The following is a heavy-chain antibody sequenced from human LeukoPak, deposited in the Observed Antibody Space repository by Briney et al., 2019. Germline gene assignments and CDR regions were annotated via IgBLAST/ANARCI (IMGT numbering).Heavy chain of an antibody. CDR3: ARISSWYVGYYFDY. D-gene: IGHD6-13*01. CDR2: INSDGSST. CDR1: GFTFSSYW. Sequence: GGSLRLSCAASGFTFSSYWMHWVRQAPGKGLGWVSRINSDGSSTSYADSVKGRFTISRDNAKNTLYLQMNSLRAEDTAVYYCARISSWYVGYYFDYWGQGILVTVSS. J-gene: IGHJ4*02. V-gene: IGHV3-74*01.